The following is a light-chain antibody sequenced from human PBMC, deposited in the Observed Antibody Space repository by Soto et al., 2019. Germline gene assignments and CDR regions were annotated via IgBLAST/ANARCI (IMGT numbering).Light chain of an antibody. CDR1: QSVSSN. V-gene: IGKV3-15*01. CDR2: GIS. CDR3: QQYNNWPLT. J-gene: IGKJ4*01. Sequence: EIVMTQSPATLSVSPGERATLSCRASQSVSSNLAWYQQKPGQALRLLIYGISTRATGIPARFSGSGSGTEFTLTISSLQSEDFAVYYCQQYNNWPLTFGGGTKVEIK.